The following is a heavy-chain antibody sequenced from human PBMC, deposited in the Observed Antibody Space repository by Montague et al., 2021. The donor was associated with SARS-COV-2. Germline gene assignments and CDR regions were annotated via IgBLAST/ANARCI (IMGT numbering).Heavy chain of an antibody. CDR2: IHTSGST. Sequence: SETLSLTCTVSGGSISSYYWSWIRQSAGKGLEWIGRIHTSGSTDYNPSXXSRVTMSVDTSKNQFSLKLSSVTAADTAVYYCASGKYYDFWSGYYSHDYVSGMDVGGQGTTVTVSS. V-gene: IGHV4-4*07. J-gene: IGHJ6*02. CDR1: GGSISSYY. CDR3: ASGKYYDFWSGYYSHDYVSGMDV. D-gene: IGHD3-3*01.